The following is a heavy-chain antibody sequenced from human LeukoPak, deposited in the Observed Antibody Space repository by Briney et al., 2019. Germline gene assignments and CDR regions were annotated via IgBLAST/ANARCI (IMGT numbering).Heavy chain of an antibody. J-gene: IGHJ5*02. CDR1: GGSFSGYY. Sequence: PSETLSLTCAVYGGSFSGYYWSWIRQPPGKGLEWIGEINHSGSTNYNPSLKSRVTISVDTSKNQFSLKLSSVTAADTAVYYCARGYDSSGYYYDWFDPWGQGTLVTVSS. D-gene: IGHD3-22*01. V-gene: IGHV4-34*01. CDR3: ARGYDSSGYYYDWFDP. CDR2: INHSGST.